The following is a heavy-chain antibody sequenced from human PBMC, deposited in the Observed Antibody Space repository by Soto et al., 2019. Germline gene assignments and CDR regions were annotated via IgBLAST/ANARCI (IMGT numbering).Heavy chain of an antibody. Sequence: QVQLQESGPGLVKPSETLSLTCTVSGGSISSYYWSWIRQPPGKGLEWIGYIYYSGSTNYNPSLKSRVTITVDTSKNQFSLKLSSVTAADTAEYYCAKSIAVTHYFWFDPWGQGTLVTVSS. J-gene: IGHJ5*02. CDR1: GGSISSYY. CDR3: AKSIAVTHYFWFDP. CDR2: IYYSGST. D-gene: IGHD6-19*01. V-gene: IGHV4-59*01.